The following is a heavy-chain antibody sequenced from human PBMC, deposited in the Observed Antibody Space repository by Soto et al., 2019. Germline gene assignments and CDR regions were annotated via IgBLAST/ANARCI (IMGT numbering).Heavy chain of an antibody. J-gene: IGHJ4*02. Sequence: GESLRLSCAASGFTFSSYGMHWVRQAPGKGLEWVAVISYDGSNKYYADSVKGRFTISRDNSKNTLYLQMNSLRAEDTAVYYCAKLRLRIAAAEGDYWGQGTLVTVSS. CDR3: AKLRLRIAAAEGDY. CDR1: GFTFSSYG. V-gene: IGHV3-30*18. CDR2: ISYDGSNK. D-gene: IGHD6-13*01.